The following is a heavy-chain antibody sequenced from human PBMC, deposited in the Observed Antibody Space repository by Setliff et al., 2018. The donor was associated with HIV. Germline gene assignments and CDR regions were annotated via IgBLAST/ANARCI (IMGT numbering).Heavy chain of an antibody. Sequence: PGGSLRLSCAASGFTFSSYSMNWVRQAPGKGLEWVSLMHSDGSTYYADSVKGRFTVSRDNFINVLYLHMNSLIAEDTAVYYCAKGVKYLDPWGQGAQVTVSS. CDR3: AKGVKYLDP. J-gene: IGHJ5*02. CDR1: GFTFSSYS. CDR2: MHSDGST. D-gene: IGHD3-16*01. V-gene: IGHV3-53*01.